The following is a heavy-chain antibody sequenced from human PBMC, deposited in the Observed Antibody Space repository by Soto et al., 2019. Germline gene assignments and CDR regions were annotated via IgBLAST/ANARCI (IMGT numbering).Heavy chain of an antibody. CDR1: GGSISSGGYY. J-gene: IGHJ6*02. D-gene: IGHD3-10*01. V-gene: IGHV4-31*03. CDR2: IYYSGST. CDR3: ARYLSYGSGSYPFYYYGMDV. Sequence: PSETLSLICTVSGGSISSGGYYWSWIRQHPGKGLEWIGYIYYSGSTYYNPSLKSRVTISVDTSKNQFSLKLSSVTAADTAVYYCARYLSYGSGSYPFYYYGMDVWGQGTTVTVSS.